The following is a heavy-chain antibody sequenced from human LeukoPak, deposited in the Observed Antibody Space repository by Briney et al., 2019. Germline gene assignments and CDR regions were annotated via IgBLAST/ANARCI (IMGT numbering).Heavy chain of an antibody. J-gene: IGHJ4*02. D-gene: IGHD3-22*01. CDR1: GGSISSGGYY. Sequence: SETLSLTCTVSGGSISSGGYYWSWIRQHPGKGLEWIGYIYYSGSTYYNPSLKSRVTISVDTSKNQFSLKLSSVTAADTAVYYCARTSSYYYYDSSGYYTHDYWGQGTLVTVSS. V-gene: IGHV4-31*03. CDR3: ARTSSYYYYDSSGYYTHDY. CDR2: IYYSGST.